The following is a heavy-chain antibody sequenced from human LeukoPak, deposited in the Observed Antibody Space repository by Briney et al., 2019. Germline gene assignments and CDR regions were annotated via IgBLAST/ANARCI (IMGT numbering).Heavy chain of an antibody. CDR3: ARAGFTFSDYFGSFFDY. V-gene: IGHV3-48*01. CDR2: ISSSSSTR. CDR1: GITFSDYS. Sequence: PGGSLRLSCAASGITFSDYSMNWVRQAPGKGLEWVSHISSSSSTRYYADSVKGRFTLSRDNAKNSLYLQMNSLRAEDTAVYYCARAGFTFSDYFGSFFDYWGQGTLVTVSS. D-gene: IGHD3-10*01. J-gene: IGHJ4*02.